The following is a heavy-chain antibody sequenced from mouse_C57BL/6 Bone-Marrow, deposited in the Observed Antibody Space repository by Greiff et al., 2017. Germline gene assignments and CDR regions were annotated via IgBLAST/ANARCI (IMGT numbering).Heavy chain of an antibody. V-gene: IGHV1-55*01. CDR1: GYTFTSYW. Sequence: QVQLQQPGAELVKPGASVKLSCKASGYTFTSYWMHWVKQRPGQGLEWIGDIYPGSGSTNYNEKFKSKATLTVDTSSSTAYMQLSSLTSEDSAVYYCARSYYSSSWFAYWGQGTLVTVSA. CDR3: ARSYYSSSWFAY. D-gene: IGHD2-12*01. J-gene: IGHJ3*01. CDR2: IYPGSGST.